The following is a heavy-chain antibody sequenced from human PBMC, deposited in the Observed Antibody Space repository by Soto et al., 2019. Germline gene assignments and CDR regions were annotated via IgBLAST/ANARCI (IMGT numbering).Heavy chain of an antibody. D-gene: IGHD3-10*01. CDR3: AKASGWFGEFDY. J-gene: IGHJ4*02. CDR2: ISGSGGCT. V-gene: IGHV3-23*01. Sequence: EVQLLESGGGLVQPEGSLRLSCAASGFTFSSYAMSWVRQAPGKGLEWVSAISGSGGCTYYADSVKGRFTISRDKAKNKLDMPMNSLRDEDTAVYYCAKASGWFGEFDYWGQGTLVTVSS. CDR1: GFTFSSYA.